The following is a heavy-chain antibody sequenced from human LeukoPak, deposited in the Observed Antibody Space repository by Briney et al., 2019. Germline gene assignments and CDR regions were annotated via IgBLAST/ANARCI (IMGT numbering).Heavy chain of an antibody. J-gene: IGHJ4*02. CDR3: ARDHTRYGDLVFDY. D-gene: IGHD4-17*01. CDR2: ISYDGSNK. V-gene: IGHV3-30-3*01. CDR1: GFTFSSYA. Sequence: GGSLRLSCAASGFTFSSYAMHWVRQAPGKGLEWVAVISYDGSNKYYADSVKGRFTISRDNSKNTLYLQMNGLRAEDTAVYYCARDHTRYGDLVFDYWGQGTLVTVSS.